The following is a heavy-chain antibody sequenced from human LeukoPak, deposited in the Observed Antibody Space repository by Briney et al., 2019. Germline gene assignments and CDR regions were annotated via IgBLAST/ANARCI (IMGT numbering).Heavy chain of an antibody. J-gene: IGHJ2*01. CDR1: GYTFTSYY. V-gene: IGHV1-46*03. CDR3: AKGGRVASYGIRWYWYFDL. Sequence: ASVKVSCKASGYTFTSYYMHWVRQAPGQGLEWMGIINPSGGSTSYAQKFQGRVTMTRDTSTSTVYMELSSLRSEDTAVYYCAKGGRVASYGIRWYWYFDLWGRGTLLTVSS. D-gene: IGHD5-18*01. CDR2: INPSGGST.